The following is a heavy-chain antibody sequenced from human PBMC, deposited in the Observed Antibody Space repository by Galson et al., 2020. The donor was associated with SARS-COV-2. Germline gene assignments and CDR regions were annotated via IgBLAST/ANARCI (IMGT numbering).Heavy chain of an antibody. CDR3: VTGSYCRGGSCYDS. J-gene: IGHJ5*01. Sequence: GSLRLSCKASGYIFITEWIAWVRQMPGKGLEWMGIILPSDSDARYSPSFQGQVSISVDKSISTTYLEWSSLKASDSAMYYCVTGSYCRGGSCYDSWGQGTLVTVTS. V-gene: IGHV5-51*01. CDR2: ILPSDSDA. CDR1: GYIFITEW. D-gene: IGHD2-15*01.